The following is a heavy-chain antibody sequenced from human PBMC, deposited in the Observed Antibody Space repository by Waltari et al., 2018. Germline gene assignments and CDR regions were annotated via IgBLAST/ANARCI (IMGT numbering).Heavy chain of an antibody. Sequence: EVQLVESGGGLVKPGGSLRLSCAASGFTFRNAWMSLVRQAPGKGLEWVGRIKSKTDGGTTDYAAPVKGRFTISRDDSKNTLYLQMNSLKTEDTAVYYCTTHGKYQLRRGAFDIWGQGTMVTVSS. D-gene: IGHD2-2*01. CDR3: TTHGKYQLRRGAFDI. V-gene: IGHV3-15*01. CDR2: IKSKTDGGTT. CDR1: GFTFRNAW. J-gene: IGHJ3*02.